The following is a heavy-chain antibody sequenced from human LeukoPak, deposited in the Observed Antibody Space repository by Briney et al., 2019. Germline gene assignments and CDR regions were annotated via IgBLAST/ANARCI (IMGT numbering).Heavy chain of an antibody. Sequence: GGSLRLSCAASGFTFSSYAMSWVRQAPGKGLEWVSAISGGGVNTYYTDSVKGRFSISRDNSKNTLYLQMNSLRAEDTAAYYCAKGVPAAANPSLFDYWGQGTLVTFSS. V-gene: IGHV3-23*01. J-gene: IGHJ4*02. D-gene: IGHD2-2*01. CDR1: GFTFSSYA. CDR2: ISGGGVNT. CDR3: AKGVPAAANPSLFDY.